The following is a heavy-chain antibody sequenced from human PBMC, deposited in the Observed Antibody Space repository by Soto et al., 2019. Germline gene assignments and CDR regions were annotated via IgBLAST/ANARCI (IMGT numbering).Heavy chain of an antibody. V-gene: IGHV3-23*01. D-gene: IGHD2-21*02. Sequence: GGSLRLSCAASGFTFSSYAMSWVRQAPGKGLEWVSAISGSGGSTYYADSVKGRFTISRDNSKNTLYLQMNSLRAEDTAVYYCAKDQWAYCGGDCYSVWDYWGQGTLVTVSS. CDR3: AKDQWAYCGGDCYSVWDY. CDR1: GFTFSSYA. J-gene: IGHJ4*02. CDR2: ISGSGGST.